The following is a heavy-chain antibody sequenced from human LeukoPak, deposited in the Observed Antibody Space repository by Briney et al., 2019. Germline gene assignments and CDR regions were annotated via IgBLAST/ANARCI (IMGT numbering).Heavy chain of an antibody. CDR3: AKGPIAVAGFFDY. V-gene: IGHV3-30*18. Sequence: GRSLRLSCAASGFTCSSYGMHWVRQGPGKGLEWVAVISYDGSNKYYADSVKGRFTISRDNSKNTLYLQMNSLRAEDTAVYYCAKGPIAVAGFFDYWGQGTLVTVSS. CDR2: ISYDGSNK. CDR1: GFTCSSYG. D-gene: IGHD6-19*01. J-gene: IGHJ4*02.